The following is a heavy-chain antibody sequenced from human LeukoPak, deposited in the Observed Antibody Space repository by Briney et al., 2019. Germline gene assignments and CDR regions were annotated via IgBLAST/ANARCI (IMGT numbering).Heavy chain of an antibody. Sequence: GRPLGIPGGAFGFTFSSSWLTWASQGAGKGRRWGANLKQDGCAKYYVDSVKGRVTISRVNAKNSPYLQMNSLRAEDTAVYYCATYQYCSGGSCYSYYYYGMDVWGQGTTVTVSS. CDR3: ATYQYCSGGSCYSYYYYGMDV. D-gene: IGHD2-15*01. CDR2: LKQDGCAK. CDR1: GFTFSSSW. J-gene: IGHJ6*02. V-gene: IGHV3-7*01.